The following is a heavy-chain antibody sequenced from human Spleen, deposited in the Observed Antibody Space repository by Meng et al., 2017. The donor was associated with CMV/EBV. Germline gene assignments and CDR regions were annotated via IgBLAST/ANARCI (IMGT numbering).Heavy chain of an antibody. CDR2: ISWNSGSI. D-gene: IGHD3-3*01. V-gene: IGHV3-9*01. J-gene: IGHJ6*02. Sequence: SLKISCAASGFTFDDYAMHWVRQAPGKGLEWVSGISWNSGSIGYADSVKGRFTVSRDNAKNSLFLQMDSLGAVDTAVYYCARADSVSIFGGYYYGLDLWGQGTTVTVS. CDR1: GFTFDDYA. CDR3: ARADSVSIFGGYYYGLDL.